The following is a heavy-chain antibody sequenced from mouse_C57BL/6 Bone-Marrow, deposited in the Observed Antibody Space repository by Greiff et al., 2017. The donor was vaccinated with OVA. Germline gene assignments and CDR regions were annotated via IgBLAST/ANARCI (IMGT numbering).Heavy chain of an antibody. J-gene: IGHJ2*01. Sequence: EVQLQHSGAELVRPGASVKLSCTASGFNIKDDYMHWVKQRPEQGLEWIGWIDPENGDTEYASKFQGKATITADTSSNTAYLQLSSLTSEDTAVYYCTTEGTSYYFDYWGQGTTLTVSS. V-gene: IGHV14-4*01. CDR3: TTEGTSYYFDY. CDR2: IDPENGDT. CDR1: GFNIKDDY. D-gene: IGHD3-3*01.